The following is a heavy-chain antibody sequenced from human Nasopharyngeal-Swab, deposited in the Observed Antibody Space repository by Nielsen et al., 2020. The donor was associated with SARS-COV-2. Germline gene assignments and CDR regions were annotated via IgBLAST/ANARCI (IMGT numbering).Heavy chain of an antibody. Sequence: SQTLSLTCGLHVASFTGYSWGWVRQPPGKGLEWIADISRSGNTNYNPALKSRVIMSMATSKDEFSLKLPSVTAADTAIYFCARVNNGGGMVPASYSFFMDVWGRGTSVAVSS. CDR3: ARVNNGGGMVPASYSFFMDV. D-gene: IGHD3-3*02. V-gene: IGHV4-34*01. CDR2: ISRSGNT. CDR1: VASFTGYS. J-gene: IGHJ6*03.